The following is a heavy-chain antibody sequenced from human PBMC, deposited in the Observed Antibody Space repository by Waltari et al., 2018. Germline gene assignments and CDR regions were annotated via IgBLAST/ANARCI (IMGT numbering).Heavy chain of an antibody. CDR3: ARDRSGSYYFDY. J-gene: IGHJ4*02. V-gene: IGHV4-59*01. D-gene: IGHD1-26*01. Sequence: QVQLQESGPGLVKPSETLSLTCTVSGGSISSYYWTWLRQPPGKGLEWIGYIYYSGSTNYNPSLKSRVTISVDTSKNQFSLKLSSVTAADTAVYYCARDRSGSYYFDYWGQGTLVTVSS. CDR2: IYYSGST. CDR1: GGSISSYY.